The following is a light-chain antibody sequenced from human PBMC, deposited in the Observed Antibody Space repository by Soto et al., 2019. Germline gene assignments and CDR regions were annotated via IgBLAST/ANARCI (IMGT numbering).Light chain of an antibody. CDR3: QQSFSLPRT. V-gene: IGKV1-39*01. CDR2: GAS. CDR1: ENIGKY. J-gene: IGKJ2*01. Sequence: DIQMTQFPSSLSASVGDRVTITCRASENIGKYLIWYQQKPGKAPNVLIYGASNLQFGVSSRFSGDGFGTDFTLTFSSLRPDDFAIYYCQQSFSLPRTFGQGTKVE.